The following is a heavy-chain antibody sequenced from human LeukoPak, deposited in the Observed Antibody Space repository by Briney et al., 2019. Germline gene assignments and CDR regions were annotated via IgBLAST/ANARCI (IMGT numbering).Heavy chain of an antibody. CDR3: AKALYGGHDY. D-gene: IGHD4-23*01. CDR2: ISSSGSMI. V-gene: IGHV3-48*01. J-gene: IGHJ4*02. Sequence: TGGSLRLSCAASGFTVSSYSMNWVRQVPGKGLEWVSHISSSGSMIWYGESVKGRFTISRDNSKNTLSLQMNSLRAEDTAVYYCAKALYGGHDYWGQGTLVTVSS. CDR1: GFTVSSYS.